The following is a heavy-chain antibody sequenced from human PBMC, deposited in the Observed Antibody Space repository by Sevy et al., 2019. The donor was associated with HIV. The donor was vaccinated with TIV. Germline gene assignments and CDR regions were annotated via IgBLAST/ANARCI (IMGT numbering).Heavy chain of an antibody. CDR1: GFTVNSNY. V-gene: IGHV3-66*01. CDR2: IHSDDTT. J-gene: IGHJ4*02. Sequence: GVSLRLSCAASGFTVNSNYMTWGRQAPGKGLEGVSVIHSDDTTYHADSVKDRFTISRDNFKNTLYLHMSSLRAEDTAVYYCARGKSGYGYALNYWGQGTLVTVSS. D-gene: IGHD5-18*01. CDR3: ARGKSGYGYALNY.